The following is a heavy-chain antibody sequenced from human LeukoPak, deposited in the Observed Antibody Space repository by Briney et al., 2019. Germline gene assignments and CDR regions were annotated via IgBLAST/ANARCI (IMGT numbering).Heavy chain of an antibody. CDR1: GYTFTSYD. D-gene: IGHD6-19*01. CDR3: ARGRLGSSGWYGGFDP. CDR2: MNPNSGNT. Sequence: GASVKVSCKASGYTFTSYDINWVRQATGQGLEWRGWMNPNSGNTGYAQKFQGRVTMTRNTSISTAYMELSSLRSEDTAVYYCARGRLGSSGWYGGFDPWGQGTLVTVSS. J-gene: IGHJ5*02. V-gene: IGHV1-8*01.